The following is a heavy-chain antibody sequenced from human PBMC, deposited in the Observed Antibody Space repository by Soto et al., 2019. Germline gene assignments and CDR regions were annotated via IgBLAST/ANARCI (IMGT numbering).Heavy chain of an antibody. V-gene: IGHV2-5*02. Sequence: ITLEESGPPLVKPTETLTLTCTFSGFSLTTGVGVGWVRQPPGKALEWLALVYWDDDKHYTPSLMSRLTITKDISKGQVVLPMTNTDPLDTATYYCATLTADFWGTGTLVTVSS. CDR3: ATLTADF. CDR2: VYWDDDK. J-gene: IGHJ4*02. CDR1: GFSLTTGVG.